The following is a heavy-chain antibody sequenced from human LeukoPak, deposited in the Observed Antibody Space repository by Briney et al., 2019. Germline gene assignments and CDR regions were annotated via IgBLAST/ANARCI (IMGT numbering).Heavy chain of an antibody. V-gene: IGHV4-30-2*01. J-gene: IGHJ4*02. D-gene: IGHD1-7*01. CDR3: ARVVTGTIDY. CDR1: GGSISSGGYY. Sequence: SQTLSLTCTVSGGSISSGGYYWSWIRQPPGKGLEWIGYIYHSGSTYYNPSLKSRVTISVDRSKNQFSLKLSSVTAADTAVYCCARVVTGTIDYWGQGTLVTVSS. CDR2: IYHSGST.